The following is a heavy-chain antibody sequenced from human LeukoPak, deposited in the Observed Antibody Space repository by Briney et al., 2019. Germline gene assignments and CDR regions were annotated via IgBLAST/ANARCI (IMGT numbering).Heavy chain of an antibody. J-gene: IGHJ6*03. D-gene: IGHD1-26*01. CDR1: GFTFSSYT. CDR3: ARVKMGATVSDYYYYYMDV. Sequence: GGSLRLSCAASGFTFSSYTIHWVRQASGQRLQSVSAITSNGAYTHYADSVKGRFAISRDNSRNAVFLQMGGLRIEDMAVYYCARVKMGATVSDYYYYYMDVWGRGTTVTVSS. CDR2: ITSNGAYT. V-gene: IGHV3-64*02.